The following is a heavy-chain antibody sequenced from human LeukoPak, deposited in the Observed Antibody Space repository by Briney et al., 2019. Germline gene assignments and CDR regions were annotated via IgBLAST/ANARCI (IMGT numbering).Heavy chain of an antibody. V-gene: IGHV4-38-2*01. Sequence: PSETLSLTCAVSGYPINNAYYWAWIRQPPGKGLEWIGSLYHPDSTYYNPSLKSRVTMSVDTSRNQFSLKLSFVTAADTAVYYCARHYDSYFYYYLDLWGTGTTVTVSS. CDR2: LYHPDST. J-gene: IGHJ6*03. CDR1: GYPINNAYY. CDR3: ARHYDSYFYYYLDL. D-gene: IGHD4-17*01.